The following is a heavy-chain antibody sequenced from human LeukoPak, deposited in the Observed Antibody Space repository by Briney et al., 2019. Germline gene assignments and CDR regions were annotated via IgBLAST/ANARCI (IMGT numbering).Heavy chain of an antibody. CDR2: IYYGGST. Sequence: PSETLSLTCTVSGDSISSSSCYWGWIRQPPGKGLEWIGNIYYGGSTYYNLSLKSRVTISVDTSKNQFSLRLSSVTAADTAVYSCARHSRVADSFDNWGQGTLVTVSS. V-gene: IGHV4-39*01. CDR1: GDSISSSSCY. J-gene: IGHJ4*02. D-gene: IGHD6-19*01. CDR3: ARHSRVADSFDN.